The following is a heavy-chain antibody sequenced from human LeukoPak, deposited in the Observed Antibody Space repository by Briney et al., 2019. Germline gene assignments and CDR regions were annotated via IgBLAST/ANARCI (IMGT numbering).Heavy chain of an antibody. Sequence: SETLSLTCAVSGHSISSGYYWGWIRQPPGKGLEWIRSFYHSGSTDHNPSLKSRVTISADTSKNQFALKLSSVTAADTAVYYCARSTYSSGRYWDYWGQGTLVTVSS. CDR1: GHSISSGYY. D-gene: IGHD6-19*01. V-gene: IGHV4-38-2*01. CDR3: ARSTYSSGRYWDY. CDR2: FYHSGST. J-gene: IGHJ4*02.